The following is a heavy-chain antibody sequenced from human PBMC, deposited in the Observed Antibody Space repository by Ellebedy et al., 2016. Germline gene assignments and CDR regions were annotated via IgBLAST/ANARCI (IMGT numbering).Heavy chain of an antibody. V-gene: IGHV3-23*01. J-gene: IGHJ4*02. Sequence: GGSLRLSXATSGFTFSNYFMTWIRQAPGKGLEWVATIGGGGDNRFYADSVKGRFTISRDNSKYTLYLQMSNLRVEDTALYYCRQGHYFDQWGQGALVTVSS. CDR2: IGGGGDNR. CDR1: GFTFSNYF. CDR3: RQGHYFDQ.